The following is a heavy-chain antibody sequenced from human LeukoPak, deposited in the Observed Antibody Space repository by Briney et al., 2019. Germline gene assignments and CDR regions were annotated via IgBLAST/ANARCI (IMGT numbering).Heavy chain of an antibody. D-gene: IGHD1-26*01. V-gene: IGHV3-30*02. CDR3: ARGVVTVGVGATSIVEDY. J-gene: IGHJ4*02. CDR2: IRYDGSNK. CDR1: GFTFSSYG. Sequence: GGSLRLSCAASGFTFSSYGMHWVRQAPGKGLEWVAFIRYDGSNKYYADSVKGRFTISRDNSKNTLYLQMNSLRAEDTAVYYCARGVVTVGVGATSIVEDYWGQGTLVTVSS.